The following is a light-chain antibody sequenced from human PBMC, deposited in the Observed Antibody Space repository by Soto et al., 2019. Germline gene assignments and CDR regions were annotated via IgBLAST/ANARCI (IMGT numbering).Light chain of an antibody. CDR3: HQFGSSPT. J-gene: IGKJ4*01. CDR2: GAS. V-gene: IGKV3-20*01. Sequence: EIVLTQSPGTLSLSPGERGTLSCRASQSVSSSYLAWYQQKPGQAPRLLIYGASSRATGIPDRFSGSGSGTDFTLTISRLEPEDFAVYYCHQFGSSPTFGGGTKVEIK. CDR1: QSVSSSY.